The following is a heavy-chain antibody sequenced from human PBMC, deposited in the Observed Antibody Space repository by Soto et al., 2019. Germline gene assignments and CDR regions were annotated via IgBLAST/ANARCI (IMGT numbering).Heavy chain of an antibody. CDR2: IFYSGST. CDR1: GGSISSYY. Sequence: PSETLSLTCTVSGGSISSYYWGWIRQPPGKGLEWIGYIFYSGSTNYNPSLKSRVTISVGTSQSQFSLKLSSVTAADTAVYYCARGREYYYGMDVWGQGTTVTVSS. J-gene: IGHJ6*02. CDR3: ARGREYYYGMDV. V-gene: IGHV4-59*01.